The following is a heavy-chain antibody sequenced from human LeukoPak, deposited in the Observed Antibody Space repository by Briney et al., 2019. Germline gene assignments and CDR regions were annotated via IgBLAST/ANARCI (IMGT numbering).Heavy chain of an antibody. J-gene: IGHJ5*02. CDR1: GGTFSSYA. D-gene: IGHD1-26*01. CDR3: ARDSYSQRVVGATYWFDP. Sequence: GASVKVSCKASGGTFSSYAISWVRQAPGQGLEWMGRIIPILGIANYAQKFQGRVTITADKSTSTAYMELSSLRSEDTAVYYCARDSYSQRVVGATYWFDPWGQGTLVTVSS. CDR2: IIPILGIA. V-gene: IGHV1-69*04.